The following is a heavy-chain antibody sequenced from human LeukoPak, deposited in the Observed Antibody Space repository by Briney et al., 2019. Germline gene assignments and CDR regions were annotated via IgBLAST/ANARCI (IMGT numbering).Heavy chain of an antibody. V-gene: IGHV3-53*01. D-gene: IGHD4/OR15-4a*01. CDR2: SGGST. CDR1: GLTVSSNS. J-gene: IGHJ4*02. CDR3: ARRAGAYSHPYDY. Sequence: GGSLRLSCAASGLTVSSNSMSWVRQAPGKGLEWVSFSGGSTYYADCVKGRFTISRDNSKNTLYLKMNSLRADDTAVYYCARRAGAYSHPYDYWGQGTLVTVSS.